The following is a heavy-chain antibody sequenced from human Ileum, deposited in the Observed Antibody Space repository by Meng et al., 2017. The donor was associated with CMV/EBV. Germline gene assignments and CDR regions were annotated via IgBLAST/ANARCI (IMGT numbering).Heavy chain of an antibody. Sequence: PVAVGSLSRWGCYGRLVPQQPGKGLEWIGYIYYSGSPYYNPSLKSRVTISVDTSKNQFSLKLSSVTAADTAVYYCARDGYSYGIDYWGQGTLVTVSS. CDR2: IYYSGSP. V-gene: IGHV4-31*03. D-gene: IGHD5-18*01. CDR3: ARDGYSYGIDY. CDR1: VGSLSRWGCY. J-gene: IGHJ4*02.